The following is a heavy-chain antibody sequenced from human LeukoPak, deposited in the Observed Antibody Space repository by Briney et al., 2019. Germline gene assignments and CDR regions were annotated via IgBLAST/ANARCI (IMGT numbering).Heavy chain of an antibody. J-gene: IGHJ4*02. CDR2: IYYSGST. D-gene: IGHD6-19*01. CDR1: GGSISSGSYY. CDR3: ARDRGSDFDY. V-gene: IGHV4-61*01. Sequence: PSQTLSLTCTVSGGSISSGSYYWSWIRQPPGKGLEWIGYIYYSGSTNYNPSLKSRVTISVDTSKNQFSLKLSSVTAADTAVYYCARDRGSDFDYWGQGTLVTVSS.